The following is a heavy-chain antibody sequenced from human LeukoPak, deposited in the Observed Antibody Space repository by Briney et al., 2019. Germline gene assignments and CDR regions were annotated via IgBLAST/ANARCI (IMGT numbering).Heavy chain of an antibody. V-gene: IGHV1-2*02. CDR3: ARTTMVRGVGLYY. J-gene: IGHJ4*02. CDR2: INPNSGGT. CDR1: GYTFTGYY. D-gene: IGHD3-10*01. Sequence: ASVKVSCKASGYTFTGYYMHWVRQAPGQGLEWMGWINPNSGGTNYAQKFQGRVTMTRETSISTAYMELSRLRSDDTAVYYCARTTMVRGVGLYYWGQGTLVTVSS.